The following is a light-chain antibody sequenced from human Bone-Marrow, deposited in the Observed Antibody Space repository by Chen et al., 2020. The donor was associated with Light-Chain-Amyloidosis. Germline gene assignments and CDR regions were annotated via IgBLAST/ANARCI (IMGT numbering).Light chain of an antibody. Sequence: SYELTHPPLASVSPAQSARITCSGDDLPTKYAYWYKQKPGQPPVLVIHRDTERPSGISERFSGSSSGTTATLTISGVQAEDEADYHCQSADSSGTYDVIFGGGTKLTVL. J-gene: IGLJ2*01. CDR3: QSADSSGTYDVI. V-gene: IGLV3-25*03. CDR2: RDT. CDR1: DLPTKY.